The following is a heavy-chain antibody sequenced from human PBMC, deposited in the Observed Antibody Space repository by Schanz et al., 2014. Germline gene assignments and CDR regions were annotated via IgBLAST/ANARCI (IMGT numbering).Heavy chain of an antibody. Sequence: QVQLVQSGAEVKKPGASVKVSCKASGYTFTSYGISWVRQAPGQGLEWVGWMNPKTGNTDHAQKFQGRVSMTWDTSTSTAYLDLSRLRSEDTGVYYCARALKGKVAIFGVIAAQNYYYMDVWGKGTTVTVSS. V-gene: IGHV1-8*02. CDR3: ARALKGKVAIFGVIAAQNYYYMDV. CDR1: GYTFTSYG. J-gene: IGHJ6*03. CDR2: MNPKTGNT. D-gene: IGHD3-3*01.